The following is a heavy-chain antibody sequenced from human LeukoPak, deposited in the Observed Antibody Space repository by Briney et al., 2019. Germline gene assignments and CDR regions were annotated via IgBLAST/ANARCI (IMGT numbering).Heavy chain of an antibody. CDR2: TYTSGST. CDR3: ASGGSCYSQTCLLRDPRPFDY. Sequence: SETLSLTCTVSGGSISSYYWSWIRQPAGKGLEWIGRTYTSGSTNYNPSLKSRVTISVDTSKNQFSLKLSSVTAADTAVNYCASGGSCYSQTCLLRDPRPFDYWGQGTLVTVSS. J-gene: IGHJ4*02. V-gene: IGHV4-4*07. D-gene: IGHD2-15*01. CDR1: GGSISSYY.